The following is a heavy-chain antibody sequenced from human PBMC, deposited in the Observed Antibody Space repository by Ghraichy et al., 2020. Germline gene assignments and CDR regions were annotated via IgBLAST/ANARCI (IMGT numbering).Heavy chain of an antibody. CDR1: GGSVSTENYY. Sequence: SETLSLTCTVSGGSVSTENYYWSWIRQPPGKRLEWIGYSYYSGSTTYNHSLRNRVTISVDTSKNQFSLKLSSVTAAYTAVYYCARAVGGRDWYFDLWGRGTLVIVSS. CDR3: ARAVGGRDWYFDL. CDR2: SYYSGST. V-gene: IGHV4-61*01. J-gene: IGHJ2*01. D-gene: IGHD4-23*01.